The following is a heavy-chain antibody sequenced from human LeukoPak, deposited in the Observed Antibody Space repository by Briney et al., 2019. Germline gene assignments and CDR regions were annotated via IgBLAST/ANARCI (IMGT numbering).Heavy chain of an antibody. V-gene: IGHV3-30*04. CDR1: GFTFSSYA. CDR2: ISYDGSNK. J-gene: IGHJ4*02. Sequence: PGRSLRLSCAASGFTFSSYAMHWVRQAPGKGLEWVAVISYDGSNKYYADSVKGRFTISRDNSKNTLYLQMNSLRAEDTAVYYCAREWGSSSGFDYWGQGTLVTVSS. D-gene: IGHD6-6*01. CDR3: AREWGSSSGFDY.